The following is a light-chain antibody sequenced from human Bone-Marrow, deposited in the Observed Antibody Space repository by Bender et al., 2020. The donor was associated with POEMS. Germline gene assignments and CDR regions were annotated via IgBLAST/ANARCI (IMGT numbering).Light chain of an antibody. J-gene: IGLJ1*01. V-gene: IGLV2-14*01. CDR3: CSYAGSSTWV. CDR2: EVS. CDR1: SSDIGGYYS. Sequence: QSALTQPASVSGSPGQSITISCTGTSSDIGGYYSVSWYQQLPGKAPKLVIYEVSSRPSGLSNRFSGSKSGNTASLTISGLQLEDEADYYCCSYAGSSTWVFGSGTKVTVL.